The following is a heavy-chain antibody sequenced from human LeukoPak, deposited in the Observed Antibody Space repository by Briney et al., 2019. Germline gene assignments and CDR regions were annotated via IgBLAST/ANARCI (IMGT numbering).Heavy chain of an antibody. CDR3: ARALYWFDP. CDR2: ICYGGNT. J-gene: IGHJ5*02. Sequence: PSETLSLTCSVSGGSISSANYCWNWIRHPPAKGLEWIGYICYGGNTYYSPSLKSRVTISVDTSKNQFSLNLTSVTAADTAVYYCARALYWFDPWGQETLLTVSS. V-gene: IGHV4-30-4*01. CDR1: GGSISSANYC.